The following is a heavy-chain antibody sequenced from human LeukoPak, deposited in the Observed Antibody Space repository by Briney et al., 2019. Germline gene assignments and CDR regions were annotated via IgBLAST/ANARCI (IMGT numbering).Heavy chain of an antibody. D-gene: IGHD2-2*01. CDR3: ARPQGGYCSSTSCYAIPYYYYGMDV. CDR2: IIPIFGTA. J-gene: IGHJ6*02. CDR1: GGTFSSYA. V-gene: IGHV1-69*13. Sequence: GASVKVSCKASGGTFSSYAISWVRQAPGQGLEWMGGIIPIFGTANYAQKFQGRVTITADESTSTAYMELSSLRSEDTAVYYCARPQGGYCSSTSCYAIPYYYYGMDVWGQGTTVTVSS.